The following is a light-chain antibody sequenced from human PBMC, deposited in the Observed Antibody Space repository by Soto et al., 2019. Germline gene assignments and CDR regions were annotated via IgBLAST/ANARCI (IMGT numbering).Light chain of an antibody. CDR1: NSNIGRNY. CDR3: AAWDDSLNGEV. J-gene: IGLJ2*01. CDR2: KNN. Sequence: QSVLIQPPSVSGTPGQNVTISCSGSNSNIGRNYVYWYQQLPGTAPRLLIYKNNQRPSGVPERFSVSQSGASASLAISGLRSEDEAHYHCAAWDDSLNGEVFGGGTQLTVL. V-gene: IGLV1-47*01.